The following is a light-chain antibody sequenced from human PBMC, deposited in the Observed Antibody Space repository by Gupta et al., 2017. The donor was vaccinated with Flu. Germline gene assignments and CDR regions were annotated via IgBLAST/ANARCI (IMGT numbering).Light chain of an antibody. CDR3: LQDNSYPRT. CDR2: TTS. J-gene: IGKJ1*01. CDR1: HSINRW. Sequence: DIQMTQSPSTLSASVGDRVTITCRASHSINRWLAWYQQKPGQAPKLVIYTTSTVQSGVPSRFSGSGSGTEFTLTISSLQPDDFATYYCLQDNSYPRTFGPGTKVEIK. V-gene: IGKV1-5*03.